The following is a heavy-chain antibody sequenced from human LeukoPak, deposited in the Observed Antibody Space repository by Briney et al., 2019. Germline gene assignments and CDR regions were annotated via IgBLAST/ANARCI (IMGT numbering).Heavy chain of an antibody. Sequence: SETLSLTCTVSDDSITTYYWSWIRQSPGKGLEWIAYLYNSAITRYIPSLRSRVTISLDTSKNQFSLSLTSVTAADTAVYYCARVEGGGSSLYWGQGILVTVSS. CDR2: LYNSAIT. D-gene: IGHD2-15*01. V-gene: IGHV4-59*01. CDR3: ARVEGGGSSLY. CDR1: DDSITTYY. J-gene: IGHJ4*02.